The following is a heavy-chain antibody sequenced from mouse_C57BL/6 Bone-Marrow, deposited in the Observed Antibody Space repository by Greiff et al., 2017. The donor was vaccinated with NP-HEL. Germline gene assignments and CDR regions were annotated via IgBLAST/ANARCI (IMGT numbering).Heavy chain of an antibody. Sequence: QVQLQQSGAELARPGASVKLSCKASGYTFTSYGISWVKQRTGQGLEWIGEIYPRSGNTYYNEKFNGKATLTADKSSSTAYMELLSLTSEDSAVYFCAREGAYYSNYVDWFAYWGQGTLVTVSA. CDR3: AREGAYYSNYVDWFAY. D-gene: IGHD2-5*01. V-gene: IGHV1-81*01. J-gene: IGHJ3*01. CDR2: IYPRSGNT. CDR1: GYTFTSYG.